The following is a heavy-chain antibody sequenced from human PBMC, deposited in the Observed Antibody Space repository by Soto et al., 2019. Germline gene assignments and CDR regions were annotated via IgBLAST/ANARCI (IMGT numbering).Heavy chain of an antibody. Sequence: GESLKISCKGSGYSFTSYWIGWVRQMPGKGLEWMGIIYPGDSDTRYSPSFQGQVTISADKSISTAYLQWSSLKASDTAMYYCARLRCLYLGPYGMDVWGQGTTVTVSS. CDR2: IYPGDSDT. J-gene: IGHJ6*02. V-gene: IGHV5-51*01. CDR1: GYSFTSYW. CDR3: ARLRCLYLGPYGMDV. D-gene: IGHD3-16*01.